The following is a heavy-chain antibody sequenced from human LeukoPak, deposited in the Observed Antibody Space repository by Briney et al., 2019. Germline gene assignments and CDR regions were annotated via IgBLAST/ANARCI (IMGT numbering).Heavy chain of an antibody. V-gene: IGHV3-23*01. Sequence: GRSLRLSCAASGFTFSSYAMSWVRQAPGKGLVWVSGISGSGGSTYYADAVKGRFTISRDNSKNTLYLQMNSLRAEDTAVYYCARIVGGNYRWFDPWGQGTLVTVSS. D-gene: IGHD4-11*01. CDR2: ISGSGGST. J-gene: IGHJ5*02. CDR3: ARIVGGNYRWFDP. CDR1: GFTFSSYA.